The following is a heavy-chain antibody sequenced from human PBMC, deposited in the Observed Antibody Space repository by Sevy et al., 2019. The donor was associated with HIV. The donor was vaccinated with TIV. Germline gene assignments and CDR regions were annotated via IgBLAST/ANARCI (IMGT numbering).Heavy chain of an antibody. V-gene: IGHV1-2*06. CDR2: INPRTGGT. CDR1: GYTFTGYY. J-gene: IGHJ3*02. CDR3: ARPGGCVGGKRTADI. D-gene: IGHD2-21*01. Sequence: ASVKVSCKASGYTFTGYYIHWVRQAPGQGLEWMGRINPRTGGTNFGQQFQGRVTMTRDTSISTAYMELSRLRFDDTAVYYCARPGGCVGGKRTADIWGQGTMVTVSS.